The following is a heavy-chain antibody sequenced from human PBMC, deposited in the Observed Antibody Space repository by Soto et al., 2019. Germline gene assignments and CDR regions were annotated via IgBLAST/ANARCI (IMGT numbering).Heavy chain of an antibody. CDR3: VRGTSDWSGKDD. J-gene: IGHJ4*02. CDR2: INTDGSFR. Sequence: VGSLRLSCTSSVFTFSNHWMHWVRQGPGQGLVWVSRINTDGSFRDYADSVRGRFTISRDNAKNTLILQMNSLRAEDTAVYYCVRGTSDWSGKDDWGEGNLVTV. CDR1: VFTFSNHW. D-gene: IGHD6-19*01. V-gene: IGHV3-74*01.